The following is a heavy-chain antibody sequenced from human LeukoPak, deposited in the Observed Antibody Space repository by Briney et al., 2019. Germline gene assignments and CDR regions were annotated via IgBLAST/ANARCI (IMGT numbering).Heavy chain of an antibody. D-gene: IGHD6-13*01. CDR1: GGSISSYY. J-gene: IGHJ4*02. Sequence: SETLSLTCTVSGGSISSYYWSWIRQPPGKGLEWIGYIYYSGSTNYNPSLKGRVTISVDTSKNQFSLKLSSVTAADTAVYYCAGSSWYGRIDYWGQGTLVTVSS. V-gene: IGHV4-59*08. CDR3: AGSSWYGRIDY. CDR2: IYYSGST.